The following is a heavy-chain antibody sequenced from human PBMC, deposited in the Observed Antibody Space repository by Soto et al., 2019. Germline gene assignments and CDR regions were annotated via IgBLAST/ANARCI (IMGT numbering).Heavy chain of an antibody. CDR3: ARGVGGMDV. CDR1: GGSISSGGYS. Sequence: SATLSLTCAVSGGSISSGGYSWSWIRQPPGKGLEWIGYIYHSGSTYYNPSLKSRVTISVDRSKNQFSLKLSSVTAAGTAVYYCARGVGGMDVWGQGTTVTAP. J-gene: IGHJ6*02. CDR2: IYHSGST. V-gene: IGHV4-30-2*01. D-gene: IGHD1-26*01.